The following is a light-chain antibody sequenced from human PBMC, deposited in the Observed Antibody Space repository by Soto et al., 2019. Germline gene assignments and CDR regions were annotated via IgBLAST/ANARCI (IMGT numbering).Light chain of an antibody. CDR1: QSVSSSY. J-gene: IGKJ1*01. CDR3: QQFGSSSWT. V-gene: IGKV3-20*01. Sequence: ESVLTQSPGTLSLSPGEKATLSCRAIQSVSSSYLAWYQQKPGQAPRLLIYGASGRATGIPDRFSGSGSGTDFTLTVSRLEPEDFAGYYCQQFGSSSWTFGQGTKV. CDR2: GAS.